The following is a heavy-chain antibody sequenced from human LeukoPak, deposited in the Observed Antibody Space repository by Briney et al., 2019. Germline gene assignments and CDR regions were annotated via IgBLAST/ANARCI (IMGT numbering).Heavy chain of an antibody. D-gene: IGHD2-15*01. J-gene: IGHJ6*02. CDR1: GFIFSRYS. V-gene: IGHV3-30*18. CDR3: AKDTRYCSGGSCYGYYGMDV. CDR2: ISYDGSNK. Sequence: GGSLRLSCTASGFIFSRYSMNWVRQAPGKGLEWVAIISYDGSNKYFADSVKGRFTISRDNSKNTLYLQMNGLRAEDTAVYYCAKDTRYCSGGSCYGYYGMDVWGQGTTVTVSS.